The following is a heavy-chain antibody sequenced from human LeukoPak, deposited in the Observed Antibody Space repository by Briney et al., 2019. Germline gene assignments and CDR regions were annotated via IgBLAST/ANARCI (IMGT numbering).Heavy chain of an antibody. D-gene: IGHD3-22*01. CDR3: ASSSWYDSSGYYYEDY. CDR1: GGSISSYY. J-gene: IGHJ4*02. CDR2: IYTSGST. Sequence: SETLSLTCTVSGGSISSYYWSWIRQPAGKGLEWIGRIYTSGSTNYNPSLKSRVTMSVDTSKNQFSLKLSSVTAADTAVYYCASSSWYDSSGYYYEDYWGQGTLVTVSS. V-gene: IGHV4-4*07.